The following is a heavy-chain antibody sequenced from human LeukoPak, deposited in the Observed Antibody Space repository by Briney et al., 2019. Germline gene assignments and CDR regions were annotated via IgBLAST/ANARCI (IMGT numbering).Heavy chain of an antibody. D-gene: IGHD5-18*01. J-gene: IGHJ6*03. V-gene: IGHV4-59*01. Sequence: SETLSLTCTVSGSSISSYYWSWIRQPPGKGQEWIGYIYYSGSTNYNPSLKSRVTISVDTSKNQFSLKLSSVTAADTAVYYCARSGYSYGMGGYYYYYYYMDVWGKGTTVTVSS. CDR3: ARSGYSYGMGGYYYYYYYMDV. CDR1: GSSISSYY. CDR2: IYYSGST.